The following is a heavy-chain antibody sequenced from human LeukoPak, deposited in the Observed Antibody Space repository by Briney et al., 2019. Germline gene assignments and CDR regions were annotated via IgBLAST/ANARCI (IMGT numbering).Heavy chain of an antibody. CDR3: ARGRAVVNFDY. CDR2: ISVYNGNT. Sequence: ASVKVSCKASGYTFTSYGISWVRQAPGQGLEWMGWISVYNGNTNYAQKLQGRVAMTTDTSTSTAYMELRSLRSEDTAVYYCARGRAVVNFDYWGQGTLVTVSS. V-gene: IGHV1-18*01. CDR1: GYTFTSYG. J-gene: IGHJ4*02. D-gene: IGHD3-22*01.